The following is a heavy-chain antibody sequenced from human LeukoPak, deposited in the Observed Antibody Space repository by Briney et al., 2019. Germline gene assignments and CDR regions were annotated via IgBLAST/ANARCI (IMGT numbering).Heavy chain of an antibody. CDR2: INHSGST. CDR3: ASLPRKDYHCSSTSCPLGYYMDV. D-gene: IGHD2-2*01. J-gene: IGHJ6*03. V-gene: IGHV4-34*01. CDR1: GGSFSGYY. Sequence: PSETLSLTCAVYGGSFSGYYWSWIRQPPGKGLEWIGEINHSGSTNYNPSLKSRVTMSVDTSKNQFSLKLSSVTAADTAVYYCASLPRKDYHCSSTSCPLGYYMDVWGKGTTVTVSS.